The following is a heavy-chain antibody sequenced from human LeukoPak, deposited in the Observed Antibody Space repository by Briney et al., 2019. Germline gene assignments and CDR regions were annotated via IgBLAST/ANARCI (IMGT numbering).Heavy chain of an antibody. V-gene: IGHV4-61*01. CDR3: ARFGGYSYGYYFDY. Sequence: SETLSLTCTVSGGSVSSGSYYWSWIRQPPGKGLEWIGYIYYSGSTNYNPSLKSRVTISVDTSKNQFSLKLSSVTAADTAVYYCARFGGYSYGYYFDYWGQGTLVTVSS. CDR1: GGSVSSGSYY. J-gene: IGHJ4*02. D-gene: IGHD5-18*01. CDR2: IYYSGST.